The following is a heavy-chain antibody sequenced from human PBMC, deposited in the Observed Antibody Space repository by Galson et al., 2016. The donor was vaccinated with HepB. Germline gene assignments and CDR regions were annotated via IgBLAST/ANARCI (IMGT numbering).Heavy chain of an antibody. J-gene: IGHJ4*02. CDR2: IYSSGTT. V-gene: IGHV4-61*02. D-gene: IGHD3-22*01. CDR3: ARERAHSSGSYLGLSLEAIEY. Sequence: TLSLTCAVSGGSISSGGDYWTWLRQPAGKGLEWIGRIYSSGTTNYNPSLKSRVSMSIDTSKNQFSLRLRSLTAADTAVYYCARERAHSSGSYLGLSLEAIEYWDPGTLVTVAS. CDR1: GGSISSGGDY.